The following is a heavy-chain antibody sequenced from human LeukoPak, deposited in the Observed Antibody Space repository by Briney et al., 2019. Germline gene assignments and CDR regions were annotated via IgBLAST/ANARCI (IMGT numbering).Heavy chain of an antibody. CDR2: IYHSGST. Sequence: SQTLSLTCAVSGGSISSGGYSWSWIRQPPGKGLEWIGYIYHSGSTYYSPSLKSRVTISVDRSKNQFSLKLSSVTAADTAVYYCARSSWFTSLYFDYWGQGTLVTVSS. CDR1: GGSISSGGYS. J-gene: IGHJ4*02. V-gene: IGHV4-30-2*01. CDR3: ARSSWFTSLYFDY. D-gene: IGHD6-6*01.